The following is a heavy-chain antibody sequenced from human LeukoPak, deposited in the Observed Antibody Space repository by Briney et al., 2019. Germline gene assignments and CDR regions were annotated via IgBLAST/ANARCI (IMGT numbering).Heavy chain of an antibody. J-gene: IGHJ6*02. V-gene: IGHV4-34*01. Sequence: SETLSLTCAVYGGSFSGYYWSWIRQPPGKGLEWIGSIYYSGSTYYNPSLKSRVTISVDTSKNQFSLKLSSVTAADTAVYYCARRPSGSADYYYYGMDVWGQGTTVTVSS. CDR2: IYYSGST. CDR3: ARRPSGSADYYYYGMDV. D-gene: IGHD3-22*01. CDR1: GGSFSGYY.